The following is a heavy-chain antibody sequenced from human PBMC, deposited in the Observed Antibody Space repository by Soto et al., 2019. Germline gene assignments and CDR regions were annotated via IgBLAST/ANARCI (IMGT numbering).Heavy chain of an antibody. CDR2: VYPDDSRT. D-gene: IGHD4-4*01. CDR3: VAPTNDGSIPFSRH. V-gene: IGHV5-51*01. CDR1: GYSFNAYW. Sequence: GESLKISCKGFGYSFNAYWIAWVRQMPGKGLELIGVVYPDDSRTTYSPSFQGHVTISADKSISTAYLQWRTLKASDTATYYCVAPTNDGSIPFSRHRRQGSLGTVSS. J-gene: IGHJ1*01.